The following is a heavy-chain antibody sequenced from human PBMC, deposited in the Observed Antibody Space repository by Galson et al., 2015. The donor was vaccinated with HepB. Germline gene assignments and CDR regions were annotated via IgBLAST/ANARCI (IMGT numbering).Heavy chain of an antibody. CDR2: IIPIFGTA. D-gene: IGHD6-19*01. Sequence: SVKVSCKASGGTFSSYAISWVRQAPGQGLEWMGGIIPIFGTANYAQKFQGRVTITADESTSTAYMELSSLRSEDTAVYYCASTPLSPRYSSGWYIWFDPWGQGTLVTVSS. CDR1: GGTFSSYA. V-gene: IGHV1-69*13. CDR3: ASTPLSPRYSSGWYIWFDP. J-gene: IGHJ5*02.